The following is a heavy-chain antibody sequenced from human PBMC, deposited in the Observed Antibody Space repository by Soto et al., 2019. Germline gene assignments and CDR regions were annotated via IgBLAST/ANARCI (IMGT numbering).Heavy chain of an antibody. V-gene: IGHV3-72*01. CDR1: RFTSSDYY. D-gene: IGHD1-26*01. CDR2: TRNKANSYAT. J-gene: IGHJ5*01. Sequence: LRLSCAASRFTSSDYYMDWVRQLPGKGLEWVGRTRNKANSYATEYAPSVRDRFTISRHDSEDSMFLQLNSLKTEDTAVYYCARDPGGSYDSWGQGALVTASS. CDR3: ARDPGGSYDS.